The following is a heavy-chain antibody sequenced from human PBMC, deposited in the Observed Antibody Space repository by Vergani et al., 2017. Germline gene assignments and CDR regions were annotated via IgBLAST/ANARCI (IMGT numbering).Heavy chain of an antibody. Sequence: QVQLQESGPGLVKPSQTLSLTCTVSGGSLSRGTYYWGWIRQPPGKGLEWIGSIYSSGSTYYNPSLKSRVTMSVDTSKNQFALKRSAVTAADTAVYYCTRLIYDFWGAYYDYWGQGTLVTVSS. D-gene: IGHD3-3*01. CDR1: GGSLSRGTYY. CDR3: TRLIYDFWGAYYDY. CDR2: IYSSGST. J-gene: IGHJ4*02. V-gene: IGHV4-39*01.